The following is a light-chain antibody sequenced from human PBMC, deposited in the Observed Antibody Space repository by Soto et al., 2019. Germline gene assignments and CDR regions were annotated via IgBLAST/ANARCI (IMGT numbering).Light chain of an antibody. V-gene: IGKV3-20*01. J-gene: IGKJ2*01. CDR1: QSVSSSY. Sequence: EIVLTQSPGTLSLSPGERTTLSCRASQSVSSSYLAWNQQKPGQAPMLLIYRASSSATGIPDRFSGSGSGTYFSLTISSLEPENFAGYYCQQYGSSPPYTFGQGTKLEIK. CDR3: QQYGSSPPYT. CDR2: RAS.